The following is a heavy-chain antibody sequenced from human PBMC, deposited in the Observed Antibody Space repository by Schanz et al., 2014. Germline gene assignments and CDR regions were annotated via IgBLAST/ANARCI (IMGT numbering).Heavy chain of an antibody. CDR1: GFSIRNHD. V-gene: IGHV3-21*01. D-gene: IGHD3-10*01. CDR3: ARANYRRKINFDY. CDR2: ISSSSSYI. Sequence: EVQLLESGGGLVQPGGSLRLSCAASGFSIRNHDMHWVRQAPGKGLEWVSSISSSSSYIYYADSVKGRFTISRDNSKNTLYLQMNSLRAEDTAVYYCARANYRRKINFDYWGRGTLXTVSS. J-gene: IGHJ4*02.